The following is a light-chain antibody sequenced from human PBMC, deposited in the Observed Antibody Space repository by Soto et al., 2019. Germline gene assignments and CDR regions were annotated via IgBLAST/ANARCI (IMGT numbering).Light chain of an antibody. CDR3: QQYGSSRT. Sequence: ENVLTQSSDTLSLSPGERVTLPCRASQSVSSSYLAWYQQKPGQAPRLLIYGASSRATGLPDRFSGSGSGTDFTLTIRRLEPEDFAVYYCQQYGSSRTFGQGTKVDIK. CDR2: GAS. J-gene: IGKJ1*01. V-gene: IGKV3-20*01. CDR1: QSVSSSY.